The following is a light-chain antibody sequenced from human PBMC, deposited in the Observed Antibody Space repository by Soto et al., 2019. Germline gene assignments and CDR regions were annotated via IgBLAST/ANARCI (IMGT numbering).Light chain of an antibody. V-gene: IGKV3-11*01. J-gene: IGKJ1*01. Sequence: EIVLTQSPATLSLSPGERATLSCRATQSVRSSLAWYLQQPGQAPRLPIYDASKRATGIPARFSGSGSGTDFTLTISSLEPKDFAVYYCQQRSNWPGTFGQGTKVDIK. CDR1: QSVRSS. CDR3: QQRSNWPGT. CDR2: DAS.